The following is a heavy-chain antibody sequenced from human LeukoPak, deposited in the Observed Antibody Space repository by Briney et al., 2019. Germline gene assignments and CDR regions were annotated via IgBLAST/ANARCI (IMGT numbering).Heavy chain of an antibody. CDR3: AREGYSGSYSDY. CDR2: TNHSGST. V-gene: IGHV4-34*01. J-gene: IGHJ4*02. D-gene: IGHD1-26*01. Sequence: SETLSLTCAVYGGSFSGYYWSWIRQPPGKGLEWIGETNHSGSTNYNPSLKSRVTISVDTSKNQFSLKLSSVTAADTAVYYCAREGYSGSYSDYWGQGTLVTVSS. CDR1: GGSFSGYY.